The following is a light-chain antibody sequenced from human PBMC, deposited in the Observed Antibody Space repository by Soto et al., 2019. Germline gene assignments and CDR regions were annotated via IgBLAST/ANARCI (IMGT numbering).Light chain of an antibody. CDR1: QSVSSSY. Sequence: EVVLTQSPGTLSLSPGERATLSCRASQSVSSSYLAWYQQKPGQAPRLLIYATSSRATGIPDRFSGSGSGTHIIRTISRLEPEDFAVYYCQQDGTSPYTFGQGTKLEIK. V-gene: IGKV3-20*01. J-gene: IGKJ2*01. CDR2: ATS. CDR3: QQDGTSPYT.